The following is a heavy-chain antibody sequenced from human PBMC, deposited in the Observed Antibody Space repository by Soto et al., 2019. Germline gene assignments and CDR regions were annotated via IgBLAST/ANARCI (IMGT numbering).Heavy chain of an antibody. CDR3: ARHLDGAFDI. V-gene: IGHV1-18*01. J-gene: IGHJ3*02. Sequence: ASVKVSCKASGYTFTRYGSRWVRQAPGQGLDWMGWINPYNYKTNYAQNFQGRVTMTTDTSTSTAYMELRSLRSDDTAVYYCARHLDGAFDIWGQGTLVTVSS. CDR1: GYTFTRYG. CDR2: INPYNYKT.